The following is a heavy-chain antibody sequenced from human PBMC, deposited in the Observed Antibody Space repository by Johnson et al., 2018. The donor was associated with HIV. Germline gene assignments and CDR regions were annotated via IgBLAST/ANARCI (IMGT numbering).Heavy chain of an antibody. V-gene: IGHV3-30-3*01. J-gene: IGHJ3*02. Sequence: QVQLVESGGGLVQPGGSLRLSCAASGFTLSSYAMHWVRQAPGKGLEWVAVISYDGSNKYYADSVKGRFTISRDNATNSLFLQMNIVRDEDTAVYYCVRGGAVAPSSGFDIWGQGTKSPSLQ. CDR2: ISYDGSNK. CDR3: VRGGAVAPSSGFDI. D-gene: IGHD6-19*01. CDR1: GFTLSSYA.